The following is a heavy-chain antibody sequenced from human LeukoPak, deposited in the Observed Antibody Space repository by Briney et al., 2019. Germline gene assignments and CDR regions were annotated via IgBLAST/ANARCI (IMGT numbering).Heavy chain of an antibody. V-gene: IGHV3-74*01. J-gene: IGHJ3*02. CDR2: INSDGSRT. CDR1: GFIFSRYW. Sequence: PGGSLRLSCAASGFIFSRYWMHWVRQAPGKGLVWVSRINSDGSRTSYADSVKGRFTISRDNAKNTLYLQMNSLRAEDTAVYYCAREGSITDDAFDIWGQGTMVTVSS. D-gene: IGHD3-10*01. CDR3: AREGSITDDAFDI.